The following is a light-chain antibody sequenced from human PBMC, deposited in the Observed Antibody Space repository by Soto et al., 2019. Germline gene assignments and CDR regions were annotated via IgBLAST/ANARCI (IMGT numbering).Light chain of an antibody. V-gene: IGKV3-20*01. J-gene: IGKJ3*01. CDR2: GAS. Sequence: EIVLTQSPGTLSLSPGERATLSCRASQSVSSNYLAWDQQKPGQAPRLLIYGASSRTSGIPDRFSGSGSGTDFTLTISRLEPEDCAVYSDHQYGSSPPFFTYGPGTKVYIK. CDR1: QSVSSNY. CDR3: HQYGSSPPFFT.